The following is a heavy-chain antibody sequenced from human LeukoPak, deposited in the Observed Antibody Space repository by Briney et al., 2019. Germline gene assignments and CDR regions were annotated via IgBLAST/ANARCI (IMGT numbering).Heavy chain of an antibody. Sequence: GGSLRLSCAASGFTFSSYGMHCVRQAPGKGLEWVAVIGYDVSNKYYADSVKGRFTISRDNSKNTLYLQMNSLRADDTAVYYCARDNPPPYGGGSHEGGFDYWGQGTLVTVSS. CDR1: GFTFSSYG. J-gene: IGHJ4*02. CDR3: ARDNPPPYGGGSHEGGFDY. D-gene: IGHD1-26*01. V-gene: IGHV3-33*01. CDR2: IGYDVSNK.